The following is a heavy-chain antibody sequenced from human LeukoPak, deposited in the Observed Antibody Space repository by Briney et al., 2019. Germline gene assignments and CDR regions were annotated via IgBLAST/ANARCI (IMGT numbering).Heavy chain of an antibody. CDR3: ARGANNWFDP. Sequence: SETLSLTCTVSGGSISSGSYYWSWIRQPPGKGLEWIGEINHSGSTNYNPSLKSRVTISVDTSKNQFSLKLTSVTAADTAVYYCARGANNWFDPWGEGTLVTVSS. CDR2: INHSGST. J-gene: IGHJ5*02. V-gene: IGHV4-39*07. CDR1: GGSISSGSYY.